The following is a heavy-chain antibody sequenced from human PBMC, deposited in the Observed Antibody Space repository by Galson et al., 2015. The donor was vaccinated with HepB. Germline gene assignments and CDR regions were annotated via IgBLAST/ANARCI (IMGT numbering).Heavy chain of an antibody. V-gene: IGHV3-48*01. CDR2: ISSSSSTI. J-gene: IGHJ3*02. Sequence: SLRLSCAASGFTFSSYSMNWVRQAPGKGLEWVSYISSSSSTIYCADSVRGRFTISRDNARNSLYLQMSSLRAEDTAVYYCARGPSSAISPSAFDIWGRGTMVTVSS. CDR1: GFTFSSYS. D-gene: IGHD2/OR15-2a*01. CDR3: ARGPSSAISPSAFDI.